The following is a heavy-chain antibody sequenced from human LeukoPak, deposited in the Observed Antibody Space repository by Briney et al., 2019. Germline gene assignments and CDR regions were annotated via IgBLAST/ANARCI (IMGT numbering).Heavy chain of an antibody. V-gene: IGHV3-21*01. D-gene: IGHD2-2*01. CDR1: GFTFSSYS. Sequence: PGGSLRLSCAASGFTFSSYSMNWVRQAPGKGLEWVSSISSSSSYIYYADSVRGRFTISRDNAKNSLYLQMNSLRAEDTAVYYCARDKHQLPPDAFDIWGQGTMVTVSS. CDR3: ARDKHQLPPDAFDI. CDR2: ISSSSSYI. J-gene: IGHJ3*02.